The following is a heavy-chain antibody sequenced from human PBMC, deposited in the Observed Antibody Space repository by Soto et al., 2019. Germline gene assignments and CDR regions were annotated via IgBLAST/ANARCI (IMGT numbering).Heavy chain of an antibody. J-gene: IGHJ3*01. Sequence: QVQLVQSGAELKKPGASVNISCTDSGFTFSDNLINWVRQGPGQGLEWMGWLNPDTGNTRYSETFQGRVTISRHPSARIAYLALSGLENDYTALYFCARDIQSVGPRANDAVDVWGLGTMIAVFS. CDR1: GFTFSDNL. V-gene: IGHV1-3*01. CDR2: LNPDTGNT. CDR3: ARDIQSVGPRANDAVDV. D-gene: IGHD5-18*01.